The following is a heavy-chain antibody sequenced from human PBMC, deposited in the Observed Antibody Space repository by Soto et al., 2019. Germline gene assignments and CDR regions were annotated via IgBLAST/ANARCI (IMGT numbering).Heavy chain of an antibody. CDR2: IYWDDDE. J-gene: IGHJ4*02. CDR1: GFSLTTDGVG. Sequence: QITLKESGPTLVNPTQTLTLTCSFSGFSLTTDGVGVGWVRQPPGEALEWLALIYWDDDERYSPSLKTRLTIPKDPSKNQVVLIMTNMARVDTATYYCAHSRNLITEDAQVGDFDYWGQGTLVTASS. CDR3: AHSRNLITEDAQVGDFDY. V-gene: IGHV2-5*02. D-gene: IGHD3-10*01.